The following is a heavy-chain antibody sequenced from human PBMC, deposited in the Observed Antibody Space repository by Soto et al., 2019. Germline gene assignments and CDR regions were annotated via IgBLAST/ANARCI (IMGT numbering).Heavy chain of an antibody. V-gene: IGHV4-34*01. CDR2: INQSGST. CDR1: GGSISGYY. Sequence: QVHLQQWGAGLLKPSETLSLTCAVYGGSISGYYYSWIRQSPGKGLEWIGEINQSGSTNYNPSLKSRVTVSTDTSKNQFSLTMNSVTAADTSIYYCAGARGGGGSYVYWGQGTLVTVSS. J-gene: IGHJ4*02. D-gene: IGHD1-26*01. CDR3: AGARGGGGSYVY.